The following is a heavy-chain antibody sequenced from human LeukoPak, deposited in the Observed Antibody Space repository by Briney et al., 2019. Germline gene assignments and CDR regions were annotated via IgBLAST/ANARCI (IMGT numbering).Heavy chain of an antibody. Sequence: PGGSLRPSCAASGFTVSDYFMSCIRQAPGKGLEWVSYISSSSSYTNYADSVKGRFTISRDNAKNSLYLQMNSLRAEDTSVYYCARNNGDFYGRDVGGQATTVTVSS. V-gene: IGHV3-11*06. CDR2: ISSSSSYT. CDR1: GFTVSDYF. CDR3: ARNNGDFYGRDV. J-gene: IGHJ6*02. D-gene: IGHD1/OR15-1a*01.